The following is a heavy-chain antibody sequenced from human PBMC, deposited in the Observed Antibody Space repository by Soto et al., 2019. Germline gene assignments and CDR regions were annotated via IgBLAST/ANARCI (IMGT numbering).Heavy chain of an antibody. V-gene: IGHV2-5*02. CDR1: GFSLSTSGAA. Sequence: QINLIESGPTLVKPTQPLTLTCTFSGFSLSTSGAAVGWVRQPPGRALEWLALIYWDGDKRYNASPGNRLTITTVTSMNRVVLPLTNVDPADTATYYCAHRATMTIFGLIIDTGFWFDPWGQGTRVIVSS. J-gene: IGHJ5*02. D-gene: IGHD3-3*01. CDR2: IYWDGDK. CDR3: AHRATMTIFGLIIDTGFWFDP.